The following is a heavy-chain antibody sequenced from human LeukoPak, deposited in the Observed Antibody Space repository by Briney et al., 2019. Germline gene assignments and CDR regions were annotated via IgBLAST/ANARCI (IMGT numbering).Heavy chain of an antibody. V-gene: IGHV4-61*01. J-gene: IGHJ4*02. Sequence: SSETLSLTCTVSGGSVSSGSYYWSWIRQPPGKGLEWIGYIYYSGSTKYNPSLKSRVTISVDTSKNQFSLKLSSVTAVDTAVYYCARVRYSSGWYEDYWGQGTLVTVSS. D-gene: IGHD6-19*01. CDR3: ARVRYSSGWYEDY. CDR2: IYYSGST. CDR1: GGSVSSGSYY.